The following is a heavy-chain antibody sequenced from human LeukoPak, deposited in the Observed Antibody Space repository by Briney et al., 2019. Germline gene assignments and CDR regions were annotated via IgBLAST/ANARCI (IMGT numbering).Heavy chain of an antibody. J-gene: IGHJ5*02. Sequence: GGSLRLSCAASGFTFSTYSMNWVRQAPGKGLEWVSCISSSSTCIYYADSVKGRFTISRDNAKNSLYLQMNSLRAEDTAVYYCARGPEGSSLNWFDPWGQGTLVTVSS. CDR2: ISSSSTCI. D-gene: IGHD1-14*01. CDR3: ARGPEGSSLNWFDP. V-gene: IGHV3-21*01. CDR1: GFTFSTYS.